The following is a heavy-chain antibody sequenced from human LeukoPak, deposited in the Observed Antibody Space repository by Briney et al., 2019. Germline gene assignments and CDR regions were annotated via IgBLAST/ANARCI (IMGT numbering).Heavy chain of an antibody. D-gene: IGHD6-13*01. CDR3: ARDRSIAAAGINWYFDL. V-gene: IGHV1-46*01. J-gene: IGHJ2*01. Sequence: ASVKLSCKASGYTFTSYYMHWVRQAPGQGLEWMGIINPIGGSTSYAQKFQGRVTMTRDTSTSTVCMELSSLRSEDTAVYYCARDRSIAAAGINWYFDLWGRGTLVTVSS. CDR1: GYTFTSYY. CDR2: INPIGGST.